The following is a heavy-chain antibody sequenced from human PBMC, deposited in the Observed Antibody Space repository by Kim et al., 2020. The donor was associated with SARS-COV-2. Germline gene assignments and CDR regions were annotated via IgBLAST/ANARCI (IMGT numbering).Heavy chain of an antibody. V-gene: IGHV1-46*01. CDR1: GYTFTSYY. D-gene: IGHD6-13*01. J-gene: IGHJ4*02. CDR2: INPSGGST. CDR3: AREGLAAAGAGVGY. Sequence: ASVKVSCKASGYTFTSYYMHWVRQAPGQGLDWMGIINPSGGSTNYARKFQGRVTMTRYTSTSTVYMELSSLRSEDTAMYYCAREGLAAAGAGVGYWGQGTLVTVSS.